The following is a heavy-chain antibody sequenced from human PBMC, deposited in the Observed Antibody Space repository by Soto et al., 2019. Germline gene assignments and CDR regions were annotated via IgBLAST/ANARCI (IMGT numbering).Heavy chain of an antibody. CDR3: ARTQPPPFTIFDY. J-gene: IGHJ4*02. V-gene: IGHV4-4*02. CDR2: IYHSGST. Sequence: SETLSLTCAVSSGSISSSNWWSWVRQPPGKGLDWIGEIYHSGSTNYNPSLKSRVTISVDKSKNQFSLKLSSVTAADTAVYYCARTQPPPFTIFDYWGQGTLVTVSS. CDR1: SGSISSSNW. D-gene: IGHD3-3*01.